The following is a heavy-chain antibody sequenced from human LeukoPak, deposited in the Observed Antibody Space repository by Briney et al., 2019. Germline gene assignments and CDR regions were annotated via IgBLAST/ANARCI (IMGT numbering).Heavy chain of an antibody. J-gene: IGHJ4*02. CDR2: ISGTAIST. D-gene: IGHD2-21*02. CDR1: GFTFSSYA. V-gene: IGHV3-23*01. CDR3: AKPFRGLVTATYFDY. Sequence: GGSLRLSCAASGFTFSSYAMNWVRQAPGKGLEWVSAISGTAISTHYADSVKGRFTISRDNSKNTLFLQMNSLRPEDTAVYYCAKPFRGLVTATYFDYWGQGTLVTVSS.